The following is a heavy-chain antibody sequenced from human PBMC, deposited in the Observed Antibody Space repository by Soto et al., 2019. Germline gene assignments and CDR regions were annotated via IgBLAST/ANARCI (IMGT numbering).Heavy chain of an antibody. J-gene: IGHJ6*02. CDR2: ISSSVTYT. CDR1: GFTFDTYS. D-gene: IGHD5-12*01. V-gene: IGHV3-21*01. Sequence: GGSLRLSCVASGFTFDTYSMNWVRQAPGKGLEWVSSISSSVTYTYYSDSLKGRITVSRDNANSSLYLQMNSLTAEDTAIYFCARGGRASGYDFYYYGMDVWGQGTKVTVSS. CDR3: ARGGRASGYDFYYYGMDV.